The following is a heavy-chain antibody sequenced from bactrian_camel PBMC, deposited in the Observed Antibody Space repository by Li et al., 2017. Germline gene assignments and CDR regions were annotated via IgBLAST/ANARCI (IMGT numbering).Heavy chain of an antibody. V-gene: IGHV3S10*01. J-gene: IGHJ6*01. CDR3: AADTPLCVDVFGRVVSGLDDLGY. CDR1: GFTFSTYC. Sequence: DVQLVESGGGLVQPGGSLKLSCAGSGFTFSTYCMGWFRQAPGKEREGVAGIDSFGRTSYSDSVKGRFTISVNSAGNTAYLQMNSLAPEDTAMYVCAADTPLCVDVFGRVVSGLDDLGYWGQGTQVTVS. CDR2: IDSFGRT. D-gene: IGHD2*01.